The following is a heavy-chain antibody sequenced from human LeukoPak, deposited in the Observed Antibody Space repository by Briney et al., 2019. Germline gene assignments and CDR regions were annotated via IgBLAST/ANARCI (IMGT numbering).Heavy chain of an antibody. J-gene: IGHJ4*02. V-gene: IGHV3-33*01. CDR3: ARLWGAVSGYFDY. CDR2: IWYDGSDK. CDR1: GYSFSRHG. Sequence: GGSLRLSCAVSGYSFSRHGMHWVRQAPGKGLEWVAAIWYDGSDKYYADSVKGRFTISRDNSKNMLYLQMDSLRAEDTALYYCARLWGAVSGYFDYWGQGTLVTVSS. D-gene: IGHD6-19*01.